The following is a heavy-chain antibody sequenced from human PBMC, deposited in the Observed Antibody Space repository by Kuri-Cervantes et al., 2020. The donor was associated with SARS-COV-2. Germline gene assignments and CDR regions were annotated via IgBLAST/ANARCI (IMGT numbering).Heavy chain of an antibody. CDR3: ARHLWSDGMDV. Sequence: SETLSLTCTVSGGSISSSSYYWGWIRQPPGKGLEWIGSIYYSGSTYYNPSLKSRVTISVDTSKNQFSLKLSSVTAAEAGGGGCARHLWSDGMDVWGQGTTVTVSS. V-gene: IGHV4-39*01. CDR1: GGSISSSSYY. D-gene: IGHD2-8*02. J-gene: IGHJ6*02. CDR2: IYYSGST.